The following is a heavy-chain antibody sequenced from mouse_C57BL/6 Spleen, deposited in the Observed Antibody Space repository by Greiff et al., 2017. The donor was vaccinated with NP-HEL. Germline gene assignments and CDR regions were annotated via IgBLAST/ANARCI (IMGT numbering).Heavy chain of an antibody. Sequence: EVKLMESGGGLVKPGGSLKLSCAASGFTFSDYGMHWVRQAPEKGLEWVAYISSGSSTIYYADTVKGRFTISRDNAKNTLFLQMTSLRSEDTAMYYCARNTGGAMDYWGQGTSVTVSS. CDR2: ISSGSSTI. CDR1: GFTFSDYG. CDR3: ARNTGGAMDY. V-gene: IGHV5-17*01. D-gene: IGHD1-1*01. J-gene: IGHJ4*01.